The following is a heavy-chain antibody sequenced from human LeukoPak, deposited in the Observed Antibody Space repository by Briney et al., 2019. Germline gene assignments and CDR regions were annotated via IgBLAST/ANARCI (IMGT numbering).Heavy chain of an antibody. V-gene: IGHV3-74*03. CDR1: RLTFSNYL. CDR2: INTDGSST. D-gene: IGHD3-3*01. Sequence: GGSLRLSCEASRLTFSNYLMHWVRQAPGKGLMWVSSINTDGSSTTYADSVKGRFTVSRDNTKNTLYLQMNSLRAEDTAVYYCARRLDFWSGYRQFNWFDPWGQGTLVTVSS. J-gene: IGHJ5*02. CDR3: ARRLDFWSGYRQFNWFDP.